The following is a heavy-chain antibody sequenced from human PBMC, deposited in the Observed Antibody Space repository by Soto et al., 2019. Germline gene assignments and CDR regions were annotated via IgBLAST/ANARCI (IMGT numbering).Heavy chain of an antibody. J-gene: IGHJ4*02. V-gene: IGHV3-23*01. CDR2: ISGSGGST. Sequence: GGSLRLSCAASGFTFSSYSMNWVRQAPGKGLEWVSYISGSGGSTYYADSVKGRFTISRDNSKNTLYLQMNSLRAEDTAVYYCAKDRSDDQNRSFDYWGQGTLVTVSS. D-gene: IGHD3-3*01. CDR3: AKDRSDDQNRSFDY. CDR1: GFTFSSYS.